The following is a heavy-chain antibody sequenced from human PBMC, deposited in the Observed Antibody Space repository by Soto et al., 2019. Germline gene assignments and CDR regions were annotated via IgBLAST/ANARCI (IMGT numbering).Heavy chain of an antibody. CDR2: IYYSGST. CDR3: AFRGGFRAAAGRSGAFDI. J-gene: IGHJ3*02. D-gene: IGHD6-13*01. CDR1: GGSISSYY. Sequence: SETLSLTCTVSGGSISSYYWSWIRQPPGKGLEWIGYIYYSGSTNYNPSIKSRVTISVDTSKNQFSLKLSSVTAADTAVYYCAFRGGFRAAAGRSGAFDIWGQGTMVTVSS. V-gene: IGHV4-59*03.